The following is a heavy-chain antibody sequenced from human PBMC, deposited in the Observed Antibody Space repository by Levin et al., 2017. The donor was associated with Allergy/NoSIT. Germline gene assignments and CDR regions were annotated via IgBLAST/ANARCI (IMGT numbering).Heavy chain of an antibody. CDR2: INSDGSST. J-gene: IGHJ4*02. D-gene: IGHD3-16*01. V-gene: IGHV3-74*01. Sequence: GASVKVSCAASGFTFSSYWMHWVRQAPGKGLVWVSRINSDGSSTTYADSVKGRFTISRDNAKNTLYLQMNSLKAEDTAVYYCAKGGGKVFDYWGQGTLVTVSS. CDR3: AKGGGKVFDY. CDR1: GFTFSSYW.